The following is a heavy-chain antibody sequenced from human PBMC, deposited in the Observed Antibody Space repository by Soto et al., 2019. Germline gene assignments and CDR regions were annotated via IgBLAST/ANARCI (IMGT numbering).Heavy chain of an antibody. J-gene: IGHJ4*02. CDR3: GKVLVGATGHTDSDS. V-gene: IGHV4-39*01. Sequence: SETLSLTCTVSGGSIYRSGYYWVWIRQPPGRGLEWIGNIDYNGVTYSNPSLKSRVTISRDTSKNQFSLKLTSVTAADTALYYCGKVLVGATGHTDSDSWGPGTLVTVYS. CDR2: IDYNGVT. CDR1: GGSIYRSGYY. D-gene: IGHD2-15*01.